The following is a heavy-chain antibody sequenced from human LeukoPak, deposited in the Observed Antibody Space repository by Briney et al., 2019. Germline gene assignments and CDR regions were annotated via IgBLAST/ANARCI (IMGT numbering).Heavy chain of an antibody. J-gene: IGHJ4*02. V-gene: IGHV4-59*01. D-gene: IGHD3-16*01. CDR1: GGSFSTYY. Sequence: SETLSLTCSVSGGSFSTYYWSWIRQPPGKGLEYLGYMSCTGSTNCNPSVKSRLTISIDASRNQVSLNLTSVTAADTAVYYCARIMNGDYFDYWGQGTLVTVSS. CDR3: ARIMNGDYFDY. CDR2: MSCTGST.